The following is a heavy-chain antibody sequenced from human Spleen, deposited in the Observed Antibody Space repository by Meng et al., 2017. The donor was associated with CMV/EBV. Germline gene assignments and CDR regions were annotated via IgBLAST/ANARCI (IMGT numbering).Heavy chain of an antibody. J-gene: IGHJ4*02. CDR1: GYTFNIYD. D-gene: IGHD6-19*01. Sequence: SVKVSCKASGYTFNIYDINWIRQATGQGLEWMGGIIPVLGIPNYAQKFQGRVTITADKTTSTAYMELSSLRSDDTAVYYCARDPVAVAYYFDSWGPGTLVTVSS. CDR3: ARDPVAVAYYFDS. CDR2: IIPVLGIP. V-gene: IGHV1-69*10.